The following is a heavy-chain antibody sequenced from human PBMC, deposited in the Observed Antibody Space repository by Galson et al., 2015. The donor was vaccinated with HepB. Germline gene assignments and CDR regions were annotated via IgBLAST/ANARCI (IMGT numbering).Heavy chain of an antibody. J-gene: IGHJ6*03. D-gene: IGHD1-7*01. CDR2: IYSSGFT. CDR3: AGAGGLELRGWYLDV. CDR1: AGSIDSDSYY. Sequence: TLSLTCTVSAGSIDSDSYYWTWIRHLPGRGLEWMGYIYSSGFTYYNPSLNGRITISIDTSKSQFSLKLSSVTAADTAVYFCAGAGGLELRGWYLDVWGKGTTVTVSS. V-gene: IGHV4-31*03.